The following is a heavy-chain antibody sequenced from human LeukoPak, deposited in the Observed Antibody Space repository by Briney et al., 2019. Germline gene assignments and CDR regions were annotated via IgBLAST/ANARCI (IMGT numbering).Heavy chain of an antibody. CDR2: IKSKTDGGTT. V-gene: IGHV3-15*01. CDR3: TTDWPDIVATMYYFDY. Sequence: GGSLRLSCAASGFTFSNAWMSWVRQAPGKGLEWVGRIKSKTDGGTTDYAAPVKGRFTISRDDSENTLYLQMNSLKTEDTAVYYCTTDWPDIVATMYYFDYWGQGTLVTVSS. D-gene: IGHD5-12*01. CDR1: GFTFSNAW. J-gene: IGHJ4*02.